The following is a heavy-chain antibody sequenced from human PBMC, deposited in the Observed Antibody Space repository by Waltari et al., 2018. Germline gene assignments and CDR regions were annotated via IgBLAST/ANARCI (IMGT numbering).Heavy chain of an antibody. V-gene: IGHV4-59*01. J-gene: IGHJ4*02. D-gene: IGHD3-10*01. CDR3: ASSGYYGSGSYAY. CDR2: IYYSGST. Sequence: QLPGKGLEWIGYIYYSGSTNYNPSLKSRVTISVDTSKNQFSLKLSSVTAADTAVYYCASSGYYGSGSYAYWGQGTLVTVSS.